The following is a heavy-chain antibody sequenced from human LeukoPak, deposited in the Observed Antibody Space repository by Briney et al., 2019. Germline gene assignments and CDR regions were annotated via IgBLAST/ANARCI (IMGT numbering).Heavy chain of an antibody. CDR2: INHSGRT. CDR3: ARRGGLSYYGPGYFQH. V-gene: IGHV4-34*01. Sequence: SETLSLTCAVYGGSFSGCYWSWIRQPPGKGLEWTGEINHSGRTNYNPSLKSRVTISVDSSKNQFSLKLSSVAAADTALYYCARRGGLSYYGPGYFQHWAQGTLVTVSS. J-gene: IGHJ1*01. D-gene: IGHD3-10*01. CDR1: GGSFSGCY.